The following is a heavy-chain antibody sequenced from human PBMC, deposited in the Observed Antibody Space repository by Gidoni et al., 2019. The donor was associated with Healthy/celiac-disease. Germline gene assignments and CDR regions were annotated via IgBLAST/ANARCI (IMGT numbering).Heavy chain of an antibody. V-gene: IGHV4-61*02. J-gene: IGHJ3*02. CDR3: ARDGYDILTGPNAFDI. Sequence: QVQLQESGPGLVKPSQTLSLTCTVSGGSISSGSYYWSWIRQPAGKGLEWIGRIYTSGSTNYNPSLKSRVTISVDTSKNQFSLKLSSVTAADTAVYYCARDGYDILTGPNAFDIWGQGTMVTVSS. CDR2: IYTSGST. D-gene: IGHD3-9*01. CDR1: GGSISSGSYY.